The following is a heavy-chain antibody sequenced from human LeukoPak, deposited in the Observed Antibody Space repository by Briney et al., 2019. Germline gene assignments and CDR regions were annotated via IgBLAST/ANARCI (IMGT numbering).Heavy chain of an antibody. Sequence: SETLSLTCSISGDSVIGFYWSWIRQPAGKGLEWIGRIYSSGDTNYNPSLKSRITMSVDTSKNQFSLNLSSVTAADTAVYYCARDPFGSSLDYWGQGTLVTVSS. V-gene: IGHV4-4*07. CDR1: GDSVIGFY. J-gene: IGHJ4*02. CDR3: ARDPFGSSLDY. D-gene: IGHD1-26*01. CDR2: IYSSGDT.